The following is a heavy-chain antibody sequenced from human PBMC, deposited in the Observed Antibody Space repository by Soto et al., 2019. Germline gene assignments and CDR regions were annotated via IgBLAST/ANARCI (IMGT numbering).Heavy chain of an antibody. CDR1: GFTFSSYG. J-gene: IGHJ4*02. CDR2: IWYDGSNK. Sequence: PGGSLRLSCAASGFTFSSYGMHWVRQAPGKGLEWVAVIWYDGSNKYYADSVKGRFTISRDNSKNTLYLQMNSLRAEETAVYYSARDRVPFDYWGQGTLVTVSS. CDR3: ARDRVPFDY. V-gene: IGHV3-33*01.